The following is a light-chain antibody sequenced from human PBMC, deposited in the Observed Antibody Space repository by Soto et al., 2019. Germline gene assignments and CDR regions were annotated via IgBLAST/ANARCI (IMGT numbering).Light chain of an antibody. CDR2: AAS. J-gene: IGKJ5*01. V-gene: IGKV1-9*01. CDR1: QGISSY. Sequence: DIQLTQSPSFLSASVGYRVTITWRASQGISSYLAWYQQKPGKAPKLLIYAASTLQSGVPSRFSGSGSGTEFTLTISSLQPEDFATYYCQQLKSNLITFGQGTRLEI. CDR3: QQLKSNLIT.